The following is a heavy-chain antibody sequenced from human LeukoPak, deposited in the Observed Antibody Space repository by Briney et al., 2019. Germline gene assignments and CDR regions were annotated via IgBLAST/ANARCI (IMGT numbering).Heavy chain of an antibody. CDR1: GFTFNNYA. CDR3: AKDSSYYYGSTCYIDY. CDR2: ISGGGART. J-gene: IGHJ4*02. V-gene: IGHV3-23*01. Sequence: PGGSLRLSCADSGFTFNNYAMSWVRQAPGKGLEWVSGISGGGARTYYPDSVKGRFTISRDNSKNTLYLQMNSLRAEDTAVYYCAKDSSYYYGSTCYIDYWGQGALVTVSS. D-gene: IGHD3-22*01.